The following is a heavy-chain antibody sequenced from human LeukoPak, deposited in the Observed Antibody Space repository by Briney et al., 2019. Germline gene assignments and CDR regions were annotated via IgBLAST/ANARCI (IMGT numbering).Heavy chain of an antibody. V-gene: IGHV4-59*01. CDR2: IYYSGST. CDR3: ARCYYDSSYYFDY. CDR1: GGSISSYY. J-gene: IGHJ4*02. D-gene: IGHD3-22*01. Sequence: PSETLSLTCTVSGGSISSYYWGWIRQPPGKGLEWIGYIYYSGSTNYNPSLKSRVTISVDTSKNQFSLKLSSVTAADTAVYYCARCYYDSSYYFDYWGQGTLVTVSS.